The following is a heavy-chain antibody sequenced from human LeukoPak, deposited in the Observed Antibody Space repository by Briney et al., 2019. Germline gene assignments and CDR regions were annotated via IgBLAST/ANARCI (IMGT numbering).Heavy chain of an antibody. CDR3: ASSKGGGNLGY. D-gene: IGHD2-15*01. Sequence: GGSLRLSCAASGFTFSSYSMNWVRQAPGKGLEWVSSISSSSSYIYYADSVKGRFTISRDNAKNSLYLQMNSLKAEDTAVYYCASSKGGGNLGYWGQGTLVTVSS. CDR2: ISSSSSYI. J-gene: IGHJ4*02. CDR1: GFTFSSYS. V-gene: IGHV3-21*01.